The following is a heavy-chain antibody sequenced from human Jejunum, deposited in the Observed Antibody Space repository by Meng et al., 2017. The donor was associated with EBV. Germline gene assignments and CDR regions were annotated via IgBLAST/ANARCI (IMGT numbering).Heavy chain of an antibody. CDR2: MHPGGST. D-gene: IGHD4-11*01. CDR1: GDSTSSSHW. V-gene: IGHV4-4*03. Sequence: QVRPQESGPGLVKPPGTLPLTCAVSGDSTSSSHWWSWVRQPPGKGLEWIGEMHPGGSTNYNPSLKSRVTISVDNSKNQFSLKLTSVTAADTAVYYCAKSNDYSLNSWGQGTLVTVSS. CDR3: AKSNDYSLNS. J-gene: IGHJ4*02.